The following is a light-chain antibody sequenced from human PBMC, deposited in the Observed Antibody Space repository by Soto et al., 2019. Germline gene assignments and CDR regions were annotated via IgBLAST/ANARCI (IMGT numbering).Light chain of an antibody. V-gene: IGKV3-15*01. Sequence: EIVMTQSPATLSVSPGERATLSCRASQSVRSHLAWYQQKPGQAPRLLIFGESTRATGIPDRFTGSGSGTEFTLNISSMESEDFAIYYCPQYNKWPLTFGGGTKVEIK. CDR1: QSVRSH. CDR3: PQYNKWPLT. CDR2: GES. J-gene: IGKJ4*01.